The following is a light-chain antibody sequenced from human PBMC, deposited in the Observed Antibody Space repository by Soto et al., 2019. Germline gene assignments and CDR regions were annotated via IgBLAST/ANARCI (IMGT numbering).Light chain of an antibody. J-gene: IGLJ1*01. Sequence: QSVLTQPPSVSGAPGQRVTISCTWSSSNIGPGYDVHWYQQLPGTAPKLLIYGTSNRPSGVPDRFSGSKSGTSASRAITGLQAEDEADYYCQSYDSGRSGVYVFGTGTKLTVL. CDR1: SSNIGPGYD. V-gene: IGLV1-40*01. CDR3: QSYDSGRSGVYV. CDR2: GTS.